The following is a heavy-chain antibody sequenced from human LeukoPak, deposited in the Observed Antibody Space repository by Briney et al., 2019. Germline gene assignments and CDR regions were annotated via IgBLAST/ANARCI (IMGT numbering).Heavy chain of an antibody. Sequence: ASVKVSCKTFGYTFTGYIHWVRQAPGQGLEWMGRINPNSGGTNYAQKFQGRVTMTRDTSTSTVYMELSSLRSEDTAVYYCARNGDDSYFDYWGQGTLVTVSS. J-gene: IGHJ4*02. CDR2: INPNSGGT. D-gene: IGHD2-21*02. V-gene: IGHV1-2*06. CDR1: GYTFTGY. CDR3: ARNGDDSYFDY.